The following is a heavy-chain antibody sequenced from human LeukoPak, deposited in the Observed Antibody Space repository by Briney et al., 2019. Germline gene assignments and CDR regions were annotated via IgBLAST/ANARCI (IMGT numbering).Heavy chain of an antibody. D-gene: IGHD5-24*01. Sequence: GGSLRLSCAASGFTFSSYAMHWVRQAPGKGLEWVAVISYDGSNKYYADSVKGRFTISRDNSKNTLYLQMNSLRAEDTAVYYCARDESSGAEMATIPNYWGQGTLVTVSS. CDR1: GFTFSSYA. CDR3: ARDESSGAEMATIPNY. CDR2: ISYDGSNK. J-gene: IGHJ4*02. V-gene: IGHV3-30-3*01.